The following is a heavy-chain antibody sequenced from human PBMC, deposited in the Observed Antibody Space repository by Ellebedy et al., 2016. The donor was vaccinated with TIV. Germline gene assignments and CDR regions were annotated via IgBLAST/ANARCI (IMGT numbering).Heavy chain of an antibody. V-gene: IGHV4-59*01. J-gene: IGHJ4*02. D-gene: IGHD3-10*01. Sequence: SETLSLTCTVSGGSMDNSDWNWIRQPPGKGLEWIANIYDSGSTKYNPSLRSRVTISGDKSKNQFSLKLTSVTAADTAVYYCLRGHGGYWGQGTLVTVSS. CDR2: IYDSGST. CDR3: LRGHGGY. CDR1: GGSMDNSD.